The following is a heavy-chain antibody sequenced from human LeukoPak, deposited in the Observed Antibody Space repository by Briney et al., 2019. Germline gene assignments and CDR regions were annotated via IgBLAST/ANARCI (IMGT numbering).Heavy chain of an antibody. J-gene: IGHJ3*02. D-gene: IGHD6-13*01. V-gene: IGHV3-30-3*01. CDR2: ISYDGSNK. Sequence: GSLRLSCAASGFTFSSYSMQRVRQAPGKGPGWVAVISYDGSNKYYADSVKGRFTISRDNSKNTLYLQMNSLRAEDTAVYYCARDRVSRDAFDIWGQGTMVTVSS. CDR3: ARDRVSRDAFDI. CDR1: GFTFSSYS.